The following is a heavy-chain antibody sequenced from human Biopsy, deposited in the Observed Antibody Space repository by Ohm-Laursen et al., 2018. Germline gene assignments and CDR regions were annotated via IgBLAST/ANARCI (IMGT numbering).Heavy chain of an antibody. J-gene: IGHJ6*02. CDR2: ISSTGNTK. D-gene: IGHD3-3*01. Sequence: GSLRLSCAASGFTLSGSEMNWVRQAPGKGLEWLSYISSTGNTKYYADSVMGRFTISRDNAQNSLYLQMNSLRAEDTAVYYCARNMDLWGETYYYYGMDVWGQGTTVTVSS. CDR1: GFTLSGSE. V-gene: IGHV3-48*03. CDR3: ARNMDLWGETYYYYGMDV.